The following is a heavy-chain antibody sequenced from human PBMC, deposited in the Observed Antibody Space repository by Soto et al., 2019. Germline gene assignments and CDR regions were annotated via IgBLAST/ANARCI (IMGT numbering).Heavy chain of an antibody. J-gene: IGHJ5*02. CDR3: ARAGHSSSSEGANWFDP. CDR1: GGSISSGGYY. D-gene: IGHD6-6*01. V-gene: IGHV4-31*03. Sequence: SETLSLTCTVSGGSISSGGYYWSWIRQHTGKGLEWIGYIYYSGSTYYNPSLKSRVTISVDTSKNQFSLNLSSVTAADKAVYYCARAGHSSSSEGANWFDPWGQGTLVTVSS. CDR2: IYYSGST.